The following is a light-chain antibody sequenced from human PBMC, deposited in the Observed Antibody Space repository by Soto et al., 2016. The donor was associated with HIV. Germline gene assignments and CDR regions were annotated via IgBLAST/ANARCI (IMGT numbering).Light chain of an antibody. CDR1: KLGDKY. CDR2: EDK. Sequence: SYELTQPPSVSVSPGQTASIPCSGDKLGDKYVCWYQQKPGQSPVLLIYEDKKRPSGIPERFSGSNSGNTATLTISGTQTMDEADYYCQAWDSGRVFGGGTKPDRP. V-gene: IGLV3-1*01. J-gene: IGLJ3*02. CDR3: QAWDSGRV.